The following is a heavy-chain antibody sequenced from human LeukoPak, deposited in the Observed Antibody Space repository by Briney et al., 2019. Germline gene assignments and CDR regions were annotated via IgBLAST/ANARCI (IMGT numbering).Heavy chain of an antibody. J-gene: IGHJ4*02. Sequence: ASVKVSCKASGYTFTSYYMHWVRQAPGQGLEWMGIINPSGGSTSYAQKFQGRVTITADESTSTAYIELSSLRSEDTAVYYCATYPSHGDYAASPFDYWGQGTLVTVSS. V-gene: IGHV1-46*01. D-gene: IGHD4-17*01. CDR3: ATYPSHGDYAASPFDY. CDR1: GYTFTSYY. CDR2: INPSGGST.